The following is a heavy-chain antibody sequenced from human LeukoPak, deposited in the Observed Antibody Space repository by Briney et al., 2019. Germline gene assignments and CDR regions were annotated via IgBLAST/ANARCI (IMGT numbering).Heavy chain of an antibody. V-gene: IGHV4-4*07. CDR1: GGSISTYY. D-gene: IGHD2-2*01. CDR3: AREYCSSSSCYWNWFDP. Sequence: SETLSLTCTVSGGSISTYYWSWIRQPAGKGLEWIGRIYTSGSTNYNPSLQSRVTISLDKSKTHFSLKLNSVTAADTAVYYCAREYCSSSSCYWNWFDPWGRGPLVTVSS. CDR2: IYTSGST. J-gene: IGHJ5*02.